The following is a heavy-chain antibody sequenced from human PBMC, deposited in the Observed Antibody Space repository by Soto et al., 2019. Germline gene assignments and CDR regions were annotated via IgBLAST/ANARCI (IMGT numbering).Heavy chain of an antibody. CDR1: GFTFNDYN. CDR3: VRESLTVTPRVSFYYGMDV. CDR2: IRSTSTSI. D-gene: IGHD2-2*01. Sequence: LRLSCAASGFTFNDYNMNWVRQAPGKGLEWVAYIRSTSTSIHYADSVRGRFTISRDSAKNSLYLQMNSLRDEDTAVYYCVRESLTVTPRVSFYYGMDVWGQGTTVTVSS. J-gene: IGHJ6*02. V-gene: IGHV3-48*02.